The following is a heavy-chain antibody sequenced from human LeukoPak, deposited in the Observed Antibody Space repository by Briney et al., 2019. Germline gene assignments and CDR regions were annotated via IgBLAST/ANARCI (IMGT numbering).Heavy chain of an antibody. D-gene: IGHD3-22*01. Sequence: ASVKVSCKASGYTFTSYYMHWVRQAPGQGLEWMGIINPSGGSTSYAQKFQGRVTMTRDTSTSTVYMELSSLRSEDTAVYYCTRGRYYYDSSGYYYYFDYWGQGTLVTVSS. CDR1: GYTFTSYY. CDR3: TRGRYYYDSSGYYYYFDY. J-gene: IGHJ4*02. CDR2: INPSGGST. V-gene: IGHV1-46*01.